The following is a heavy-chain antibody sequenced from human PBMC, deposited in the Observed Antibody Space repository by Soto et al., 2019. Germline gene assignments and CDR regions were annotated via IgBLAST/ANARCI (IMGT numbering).Heavy chain of an antibody. Sequence: PGESLKISCKGSGYSFTRYWIGWVRQMPGKGLEWMGIIYPGDSDTRYSPSFRGQVTISADKSISTAYPQWSSLKASDTAMYYCARSPAYPRGGHDYWGQGTLVTVSS. V-gene: IGHV5-51*01. CDR1: GYSFTRYW. CDR2: IYPGDSDT. J-gene: IGHJ4*02. CDR3: ARSPAYPRGGHDY. D-gene: IGHD3-16*01.